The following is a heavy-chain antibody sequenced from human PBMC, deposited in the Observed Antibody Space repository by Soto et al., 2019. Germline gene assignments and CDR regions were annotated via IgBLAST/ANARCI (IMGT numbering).Heavy chain of an antibody. CDR3: ARAGQYYDSSGYAN. CDR1: GYSFGTSG. D-gene: IGHD3-22*01. Sequence: QVKLVQSGTEVKKPGASMKVSCKASGYSFGTSGISWVRQAPGQGLEWMGWISAYNGNTNYEQKLQDRVTMTTDTSTNTDYWELRSLRSDDTAVYYCARAGQYYDSSGYANWGQGTLVTVSS. CDR2: ISAYNGNT. V-gene: IGHV1-18*01. J-gene: IGHJ4*02.